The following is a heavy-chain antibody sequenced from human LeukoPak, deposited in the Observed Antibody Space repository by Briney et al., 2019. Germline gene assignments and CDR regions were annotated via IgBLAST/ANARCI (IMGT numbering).Heavy chain of an antibody. Sequence: SEALSLTFPASGASISCYYWSWIRPPPGKGLGWIGCISDNGSINYNPSLKSRVTISLDTSKHQFSLKLSSVTAADTAVYYCARGSYNYWTLYYFDYWGQGTLVTVSS. CDR3: ARGSYNYWTLYYFDY. J-gene: IGHJ4*02. V-gene: IGHV4-59*01. CDR1: GASISCYY. D-gene: IGHD5-18*01. CDR2: ISDNGSI.